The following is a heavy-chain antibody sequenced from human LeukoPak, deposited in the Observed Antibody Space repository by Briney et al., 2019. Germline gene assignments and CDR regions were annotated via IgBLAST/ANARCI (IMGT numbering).Heavy chain of an antibody. D-gene: IGHD1-1*01. CDR1: GFTFNNYG. J-gene: IGHJ4*02. CDR2: IWHDGDTT. V-gene: IGHV3-33*03. CDR3: VKDSTARASNLPDY. Sequence: PGGSLRLSCAASGFTFNNYGMHWVRQAPGKGLEWVAVIWHDGDTTFYADSVKGRFTISRDKSKNTLYLEMNSLRAEDTALYYCVKDSTARASNLPDYWGQGTLVTVSS.